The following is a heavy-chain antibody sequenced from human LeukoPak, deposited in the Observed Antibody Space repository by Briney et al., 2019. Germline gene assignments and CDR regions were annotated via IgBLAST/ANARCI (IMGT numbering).Heavy chain of an antibody. Sequence: SVKVSCKASGGTFSSYAISWVRQAPGQGLEWMGRIIPILGIANYAQKFQGRVTMTTDTPTSTAYMEMRSLRSDDTAVYYCARDRDSSGWHVADYWGQGTLVTVSS. CDR1: GGTFSSYA. J-gene: IGHJ4*02. D-gene: IGHD6-19*01. CDR2: IIPILGIA. V-gene: IGHV1-69*04. CDR3: ARDRDSSGWHVADY.